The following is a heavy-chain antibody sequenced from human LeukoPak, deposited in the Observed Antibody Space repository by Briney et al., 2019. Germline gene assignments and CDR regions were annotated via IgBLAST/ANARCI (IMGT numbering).Heavy chain of an antibody. V-gene: IGHV3-30*04. Sequence: QPGGSLRLSCAASGFTFSSYAMHWVRQAPGKGLEWVAVISYDGSNKYYADSVKGRFTISRDNSKNTLYLQMNSLRAEDTAVYYCARDGCDILTGYYICDFDYWGQGTLVTVSS. CDR1: GFTFSSYA. CDR2: ISYDGSNK. CDR3: ARDGCDILTGYYICDFDY. J-gene: IGHJ4*02. D-gene: IGHD3-9*01.